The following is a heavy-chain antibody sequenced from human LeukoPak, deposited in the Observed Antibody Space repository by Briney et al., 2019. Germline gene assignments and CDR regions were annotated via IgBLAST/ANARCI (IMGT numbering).Heavy chain of an antibody. V-gene: IGHV3-72*01. CDR1: GFTFSDHY. CDR2: TRNKANTYTT. D-gene: IGHD5-12*01. Sequence: PGGSLRLSCAASGFTFSDHYMDWVRQAPGKGLGWVGRTRNKANTYTTEYAASVKGRFTISRDDSKNSLYLQMNSLKTEDTAVYYCARAAEYSGYDSADYWGQGTLVTVSS. CDR3: ARAAEYSGYDSADY. J-gene: IGHJ4*02.